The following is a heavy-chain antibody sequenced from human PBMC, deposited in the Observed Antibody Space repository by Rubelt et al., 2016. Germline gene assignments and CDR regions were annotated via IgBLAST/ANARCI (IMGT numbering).Heavy chain of an antibody. J-gene: IGHJ2*01. CDR1: GYPFATYA. CDR2: INAGNGNT. D-gene: IGHD5-18*01. V-gene: IGHV1-3*01. Sequence: QVQLVQSGAEVKRPGASVKVSCKASGYPFATYAMHWVRQAPGQRLEWMGWINAGNGNTKYSQKFQGRVTITRDTSAITAYMELSSLRSEDTAVYYCARSKDTAMVTDADWYFDLWGRGTLVTVSS. CDR3: ARSKDTAMVTDADWYFDL.